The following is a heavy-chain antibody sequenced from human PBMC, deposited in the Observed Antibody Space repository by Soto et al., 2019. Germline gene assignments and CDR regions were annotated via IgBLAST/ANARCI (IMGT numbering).Heavy chain of an antibody. CDR2: ISWNSGRI. J-gene: IGHJ4*02. CDR1: GFTFDDYA. D-gene: IGHD3-3*02. V-gene: IGHV3-9*01. CDR3: ATGAIIIVAVVSAYFDY. Sequence: EVQLVESGGGLVQPGRSLRLSCAASGFTFDDYAMHWVRQVPGRGLEWVSGISWNSGRIGYADSVKGRFTISRDNANNSLYLQMNSLTAEDTALYYCATGAIIIVAVVSAYFDYWGQGTLVTVSS.